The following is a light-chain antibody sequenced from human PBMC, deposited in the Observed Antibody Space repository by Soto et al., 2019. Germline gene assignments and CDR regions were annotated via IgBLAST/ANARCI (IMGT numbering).Light chain of an antibody. Sequence: QSALTQPASVSGSPGQSITISCTGTSSDVSGYNYVSWYQQHPGKAPELMIYEVINLPSGVSSRFSGSKSGNTASLTVSGLQAEDEADYYCSSYTSFNTWVFGGGTKLTVL. CDR3: SSYTSFNTWV. V-gene: IGLV2-14*01. CDR2: EVI. J-gene: IGLJ3*02. CDR1: SSDVSGYNY.